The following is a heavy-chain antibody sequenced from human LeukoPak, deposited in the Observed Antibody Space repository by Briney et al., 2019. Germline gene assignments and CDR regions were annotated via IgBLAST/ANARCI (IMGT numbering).Heavy chain of an antibody. CDR1: GFTFSSYW. Sequence: GGSLRLSCAASGFTFSSYWMSWVRQAPGKGLEWVANIKQDGSEKYYADSVKGRFTISRDNAKNSLYLQMNSLRAEDTAVYYCAREKGYSSGWAFDYWGQGTLVTVSS. CDR2: IKQDGSEK. CDR3: AREKGYSSGWAFDY. J-gene: IGHJ4*02. V-gene: IGHV3-7*01. D-gene: IGHD6-19*01.